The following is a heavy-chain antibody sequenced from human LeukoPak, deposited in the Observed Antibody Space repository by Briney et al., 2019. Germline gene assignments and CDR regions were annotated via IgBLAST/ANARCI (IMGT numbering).Heavy chain of an antibody. CDR1: GFTFSSYS. J-gene: IGHJ4*02. D-gene: IGHD2-15*01. V-gene: IGHV3-21*01. CDR3: ASEVVVPGAFDY. CDR2: ISSSSSYI. Sequence: GGSLRLSCAASGFTFSSYSMNWVRQAPGKGLEWVSSISSSSSYIYYADSVKGRFTISRDNAKNSLYLQMSSLRAEDTAVYYCASEVVVPGAFDYWGQGTLVTVSS.